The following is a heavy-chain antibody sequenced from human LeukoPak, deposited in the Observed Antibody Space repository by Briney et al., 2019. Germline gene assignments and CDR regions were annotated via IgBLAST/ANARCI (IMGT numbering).Heavy chain of an antibody. D-gene: IGHD1-14*01. CDR2: IKSMAHGGTT. CDR1: GFTFSNAW. Sequence: PGGSLRLSCAASGFTFSNAWMTWVRQAPGKGLEWVGRIKSMAHGGTTDYAAPVKGRFTISRDDSKNTLFLQMDSLKTEDTAVYYCSTDAGLRALGGQGTLVTVSS. V-gene: IGHV3-15*01. CDR3: STDAGLRAL. J-gene: IGHJ4*02.